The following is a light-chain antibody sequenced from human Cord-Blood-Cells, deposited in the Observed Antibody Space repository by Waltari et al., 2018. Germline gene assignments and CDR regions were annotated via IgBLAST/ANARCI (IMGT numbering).Light chain of an antibody. Sequence: QSALTQPPSVSGSPGPSVTLPCTGTSRDVGGYNYVPWYQHHPGKAPTPIIYDVSKRPSGVRARVSGSKSGNTASLTVSGLQAEDEDEYYCSSYAGRNNYVFGTGTKVTVL. CDR3: SSYAGRNNYV. CDR1: SRDVGGYNY. J-gene: IGLJ1*01. V-gene: IGLV2-8*01. CDR2: DVS.